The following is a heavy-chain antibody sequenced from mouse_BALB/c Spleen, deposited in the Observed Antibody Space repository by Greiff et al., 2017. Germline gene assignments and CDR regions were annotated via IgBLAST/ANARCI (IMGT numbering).Heavy chain of an antibody. V-gene: IGHV2-9*02. D-gene: IGHD1-1*01. J-gene: IGHJ2*01. CDR2: IWAGGST. CDR3: ARSYYGLDY. Sequence: VKVVESGPGLVAPSQSLSITCTVSGFSLTSYGVHWVRQPPGKGLEWLGVIWAGGSTNYNSALMSRLSISKDNSKSQVFLKMNSLQTDDTAMYYCARSYYGLDYWGQGTTLTVPS. CDR1: GFSLTSYG.